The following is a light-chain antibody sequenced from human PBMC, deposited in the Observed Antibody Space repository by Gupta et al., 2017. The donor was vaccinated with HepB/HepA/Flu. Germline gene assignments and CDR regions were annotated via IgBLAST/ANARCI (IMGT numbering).Light chain of an antibody. CDR2: QDN. Sequence: SYELTQPPSVSVSPGQTASITCSGAKLGDKYASWYQQRPGQSPVMVIYQDNKRPSGIPERFSGSNSGNTATLTISGTQAIDEADYYCQAWDSTTAFFGTGTQVTVL. CDR3: QAWDSTTAF. CDR1: KLGDKY. V-gene: IGLV3-1*01. J-gene: IGLJ1*01.